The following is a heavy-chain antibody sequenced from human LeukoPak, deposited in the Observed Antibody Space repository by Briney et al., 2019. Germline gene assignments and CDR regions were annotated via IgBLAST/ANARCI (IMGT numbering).Heavy chain of an antibody. D-gene: IGHD4/OR15-4a*01. CDR2: IYSGGST. Sequence: PGGSLRLSCEASGFTFSSYAMSWVRQAPGKGLEWVSVIYSGGSTYYADSVKGRFTISRDNSKNTLYLQMNSLRAEDTAVYYCAGDYGANYWGQGTLVTASS. J-gene: IGHJ4*02. CDR3: AGDYGANY. CDR1: GFTFSSYA. V-gene: IGHV3-66*01.